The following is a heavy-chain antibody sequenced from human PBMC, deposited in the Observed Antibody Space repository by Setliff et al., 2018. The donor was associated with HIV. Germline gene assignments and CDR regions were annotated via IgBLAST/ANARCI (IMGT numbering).Heavy chain of an antibody. D-gene: IGHD6-13*01. Sequence: PSETLSLTCAVHGGSFSDYYWTWIRQPPGKGLEWIGEIKHSGSTNYNPSLKSRVTISVDTAKNQFSLNLTSVTAADTAVYYCARGEQQLGLYYYYYYMDVWGKGTTVTVSS. J-gene: IGHJ6*03. V-gene: IGHV4-34*01. CDR3: ARGEQQLGLYYYYYYMDV. CDR2: IKHSGST. CDR1: GGSFSDYY.